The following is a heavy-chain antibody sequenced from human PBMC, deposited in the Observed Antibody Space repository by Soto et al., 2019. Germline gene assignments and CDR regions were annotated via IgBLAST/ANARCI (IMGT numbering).Heavy chain of an antibody. V-gene: IGHV1-18*01. J-gene: IGHJ3*01. CDR3: ATDRDILTGYNRRAFEV. CDR1: GYSFTAYG. D-gene: IGHD3-9*01. CDR2: ISGNNGDT. Sequence: QVQLVQSGAEVKKPGASGTVSCKASGYSFTAYGITWVRQGPGQGLEWMGWISGNNGDTKHAQKVQGRVTMTTDTSASTAYLALRSLTSDDTAMYYCATDRDILTGYNRRAFEVWGQGTMVTVSS.